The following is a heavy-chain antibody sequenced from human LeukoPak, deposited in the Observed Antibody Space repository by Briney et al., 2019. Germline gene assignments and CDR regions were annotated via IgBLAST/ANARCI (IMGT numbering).Heavy chain of an antibody. Sequence: GGSLRLSCAASGFTFTSYALTWVRQAPGKGLEWVSTIGSSGGNTNYADFVKGRFTISRDNVNNMLYLHMNSLRAEDTAVYYCASFGISWRSSYWGQGTLVTVSS. CDR3: ASFGISWRSSY. D-gene: IGHD2-21*01. J-gene: IGHJ4*02. CDR1: GFTFTSYA. CDR2: IGSSGGNT. V-gene: IGHV3-23*01.